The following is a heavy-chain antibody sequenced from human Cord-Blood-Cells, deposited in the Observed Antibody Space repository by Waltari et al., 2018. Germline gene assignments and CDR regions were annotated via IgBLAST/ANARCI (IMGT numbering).Heavy chain of an antibody. Sequence: QVQLQQWGAGLLKPSETLSLTCAVYGGSFSGYYWSWIRQPPGKGLEWIGEINHSGSTNYNPSLKSRVTISVDTSKNQFSLKLSSVTAADTAVYYCARVRIAPFWSGYHIFRDAFDIWGQGTMVTVSS. J-gene: IGHJ3*02. CDR1: GGSFSGYY. V-gene: IGHV4-34*01. CDR2: INHSGST. D-gene: IGHD3-3*01. CDR3: ARVRIAPFWSGYHIFRDAFDI.